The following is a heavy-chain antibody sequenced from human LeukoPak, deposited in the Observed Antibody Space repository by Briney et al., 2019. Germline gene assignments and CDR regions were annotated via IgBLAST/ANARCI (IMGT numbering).Heavy chain of an antibody. CDR3: ARESITMIVVDLTDYYYYGMDV. J-gene: IGHJ6*02. D-gene: IGHD3-22*01. CDR1: GGTFSSYA. V-gene: IGHV1-69*13. CDR2: IIPILGTA. Sequence: ASVKVSCKASGGTFSSYAISWVRQAPGQGLEWMGGIIPILGTANYAQKFQGRVTITADESTSTAYMELSSLRSEDTAVYYCARESITMIVVDLTDYYYYGMDVWGQGTTVTVSS.